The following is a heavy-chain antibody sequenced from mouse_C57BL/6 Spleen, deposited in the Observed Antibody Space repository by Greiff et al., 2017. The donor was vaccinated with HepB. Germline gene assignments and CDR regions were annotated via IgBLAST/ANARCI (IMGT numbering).Heavy chain of an antibody. Sequence: VQLQQSGPELVKPGASVKISCKASGYTFTDYYMNWVKQSHGKSLEWIGDINPNNGGTSYNQKFKGKATLTVDKSSSTAYMELRSLTSEDSAVYYCAREGGNSYWYFDVWGTGTTVTVSS. CDR2: INPNNGGT. V-gene: IGHV1-26*01. J-gene: IGHJ1*03. CDR1: GYTFTDYY. CDR3: AREGGNSYWYFDV. D-gene: IGHD2-1*01.